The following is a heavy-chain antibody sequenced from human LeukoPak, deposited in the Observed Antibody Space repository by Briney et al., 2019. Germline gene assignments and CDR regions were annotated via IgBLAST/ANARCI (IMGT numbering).Heavy chain of an antibody. CDR1: GGTFSSYA. CDR3: ATVGKLYYYDL. V-gene: IGHV1-69*05. J-gene: IGHJ4*02. CDR2: IIPIFGTA. Sequence: ASVKVSCKASGGTFSSYAISWVRQAPGQGLEWMGGIIPIFGTANYAQKLQGRVTMTTDTSTSTAYMELRSLRSDDTAVYYCATVGKLYYYDLWGQGTLVTVSS. D-gene: IGHD3-22*01.